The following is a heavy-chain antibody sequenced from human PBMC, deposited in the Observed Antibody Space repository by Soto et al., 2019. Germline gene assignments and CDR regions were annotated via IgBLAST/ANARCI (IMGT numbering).Heavy chain of an antibody. D-gene: IGHD1-26*01. J-gene: IGHJ6*02. CDR1: GFTFNSYG. CDR3: AKELGKKWRPDYGMDV. CDR2: MSFDGSEK. Sequence: QVQLVESGGGVVQPGRSLRLSCAASGFTFNSYGLHWVRQAPGKGLEWVALMSFDGSEKYFADSVKGRFTISRDNSKNTLYLQMNTLRTDDTAVYYCAKELGKKWRPDYGMDVWGQGTTVTVSS. V-gene: IGHV3-30*18.